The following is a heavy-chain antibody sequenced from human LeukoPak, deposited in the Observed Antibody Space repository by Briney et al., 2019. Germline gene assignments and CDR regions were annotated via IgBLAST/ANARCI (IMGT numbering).Heavy chain of an antibody. Sequence: PQTLSLTCTVSGGSISNDNYYWGWIRQSPGRGLERIASIYSSGTTYYNPSLASRVTISVDPSKNQFLLTLSSVTAADTAVYFCARHLEYGGNGFFDYWGQGTLVTV. CDR1: GGSISNDNYY. D-gene: IGHD4-23*01. CDR2: IYSSGTT. V-gene: IGHV4-39*01. J-gene: IGHJ4*02. CDR3: ARHLEYGGNGFFDY.